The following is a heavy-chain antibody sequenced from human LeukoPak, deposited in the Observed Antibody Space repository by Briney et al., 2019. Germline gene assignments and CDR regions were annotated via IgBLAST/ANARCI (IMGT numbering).Heavy chain of an antibody. J-gene: IGHJ6*02. CDR2: TYYRSKWHY. Sequence: ASQTLSLTCAISGDRVSSNSAAWNWIRQSPSRGLEWLGRTYYRSKWHYDYAESVKRRITVNPDTSKNQISLQLNSVTPEDTAVYYCARQSSTDYYYYGLDVWGQGTTVAVSS. V-gene: IGHV6-1*01. CDR3: ARQSSTDYYYYGLDV. D-gene: IGHD1-1*01. CDR1: GDRVSSNSAA.